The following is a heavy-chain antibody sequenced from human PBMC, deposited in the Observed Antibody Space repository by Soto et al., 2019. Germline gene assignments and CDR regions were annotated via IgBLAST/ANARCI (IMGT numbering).Heavy chain of an antibody. D-gene: IGHD1-1*01. Sequence: QVPLMQSGAEVKKPGSSVKVSCKASGGTFSTSAISWVRQAPGEGLEWVGGIMPVFATPDYAQKFQGRVTISADESTTTAYLELTSLTTDDTAVYYRARDTDRQQLGGNYYYILDVWGQGTAITVSS. CDR1: GGTFSTSA. CDR2: IMPVFATP. CDR3: ARDTDRQQLGGNYYYILDV. J-gene: IGHJ6*02. V-gene: IGHV1-69*12.